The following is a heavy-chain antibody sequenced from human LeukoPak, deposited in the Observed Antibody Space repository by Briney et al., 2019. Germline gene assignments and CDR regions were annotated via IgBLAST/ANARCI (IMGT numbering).Heavy chain of an antibody. CDR1: GFTFSSYG. D-gene: IGHD4-23*01. Sequence: GGSLRLSCAASGFTFSSYGMHWGRQAPGKGLERVAVIWYDESNKYYADSVKGRFTISRDNSKNTLYLQMNSLRAEDTAVYYCAKGDGVVTYFDYWGQGTLVTVSS. CDR3: AKGDGVVTYFDY. CDR2: IWYDESNK. J-gene: IGHJ4*02. V-gene: IGHV3-33*06.